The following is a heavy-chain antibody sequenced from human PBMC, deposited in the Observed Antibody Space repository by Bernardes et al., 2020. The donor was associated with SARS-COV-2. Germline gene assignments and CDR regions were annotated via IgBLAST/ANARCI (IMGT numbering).Heavy chain of an antibody. CDR2: ISRSSGTI. D-gene: IGHD3-22*01. CDR3: ATHYYDSSGYYWAWDS. Sequence: GGSLRLSCAASGFSFSSYSMNWVRQAPGKGLEWVSYISRSSGTIYYADSVKGRFIISRDNAKNSLYLQMNSLRDEDTAVYYCATHYYDSSGYYWAWDSWGQGTLVTVSS. J-gene: IGHJ4*02. CDR1: GFSFSSYS. V-gene: IGHV3-48*02.